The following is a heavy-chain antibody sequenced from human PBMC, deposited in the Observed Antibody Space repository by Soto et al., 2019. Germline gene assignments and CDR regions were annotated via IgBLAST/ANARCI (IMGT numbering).Heavy chain of an antibody. CDR3: ARHSGNFRYSPYDLDV. Sequence: GESLKIYCKGSGYTFTDYWIGWVRQLPGKGLEWMGIIYPGDSDTRYSPSFQGHVTITVDKSTSTAYLQWNTLKASDTAMYYCARHSGNFRYSPYDLDVCGQRITVTV. D-gene: IGHD2-15*01. CDR1: GYTFTDYW. J-gene: IGHJ6*02. V-gene: IGHV5-51*01. CDR2: IYPGDSDT.